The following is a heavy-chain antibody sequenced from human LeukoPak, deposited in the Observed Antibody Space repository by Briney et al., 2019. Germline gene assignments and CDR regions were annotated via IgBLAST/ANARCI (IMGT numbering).Heavy chain of an antibody. D-gene: IGHD3-22*01. V-gene: IGHV1-18*01. CDR3: AREFYYYDSSGYLQPYYFDY. Sequence: ASVKVSCKASGYTFTSYGIRWVRQAPGQGLEWMGWISAYNGNTNYAQKLQGRVTMTTDTSTSTAYMELRSLRSDDTAVYYCAREFYYYDSSGYLQPYYFDYWGQGTLVTVSS. CDR1: GYTFTSYG. J-gene: IGHJ4*02. CDR2: ISAYNGNT.